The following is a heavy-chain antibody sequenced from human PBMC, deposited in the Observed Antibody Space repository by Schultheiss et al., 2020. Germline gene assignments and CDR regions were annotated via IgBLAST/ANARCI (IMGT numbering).Heavy chain of an antibody. V-gene: IGHV3-23*01. CDR2: ISGNGGST. D-gene: IGHD5-24*01. CDR1: GFTFSSYA. CDR3: AKDGGGYNGRYDPQPMGVLGY. J-gene: IGHJ4*02. Sequence: GGSLRLSCAASGFTFSSYAMHWVRQAPGKGLEWVSAISGNGGSTYYADSVKGRFTISRDNSKNTLDLQMNSLRAEDTAVYYCAKDGGGYNGRYDPQPMGVLGYWGQGTLVTVSS.